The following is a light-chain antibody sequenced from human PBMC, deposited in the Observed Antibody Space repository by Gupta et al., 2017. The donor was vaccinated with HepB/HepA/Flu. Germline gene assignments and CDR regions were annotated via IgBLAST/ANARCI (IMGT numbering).Light chain of an antibody. J-gene: IGLJ3*02. V-gene: IGLV2-14*03. CDR3: ASYAITRV. CDR1: SSDVGRYNY. Sequence: QSALTQPASVSGSPGQSITISCTGTSSDVGRYNYVSWYQQHPGKAPKLIIHDVSNRLSGVSNRFSGSKSGNTAYLTVSGLRAEDEADYFCASYAITRVFGGGTKLTVL. CDR2: DVS.